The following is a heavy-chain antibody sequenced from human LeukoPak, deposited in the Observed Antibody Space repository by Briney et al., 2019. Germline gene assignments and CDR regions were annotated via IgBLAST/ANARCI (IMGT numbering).Heavy chain of an antibody. J-gene: IGHJ1*01. CDR2: ISSSSYI. CDR1: GFTFSSYS. D-gene: IGHD4-17*01. V-gene: IGHV3-21*01. Sequence: GGSLRLSCAASGFTFSSYSMNSVRQAPGEGLEWVSSISSSSYIYYADSVKGRFTISRDNAKNSLYLQTNSLRAEDAAVCYCAVSHTVTTGYFQHWGQGTLVTVSS. CDR3: AVSHTVTTGYFQH.